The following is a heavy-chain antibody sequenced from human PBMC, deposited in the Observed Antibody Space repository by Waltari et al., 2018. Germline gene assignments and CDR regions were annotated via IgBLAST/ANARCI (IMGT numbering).Heavy chain of an antibody. CDR3: AKTGWSSYDY. Sequence: EVQLVESGGGFVQPGGSLRLSCTASGFIFSSHAVTWVRQAPGRGLEWVSASRGSGETTYYADSVKGRFTISRDNSKNTLYLQMNSLRVEDTAVYFCAKTGWSSYDYWGQGTLVSVSS. J-gene: IGHJ4*02. V-gene: IGHV3-23*04. CDR2: SRGSGETT. CDR1: GFIFSSHA. D-gene: IGHD6-19*01.